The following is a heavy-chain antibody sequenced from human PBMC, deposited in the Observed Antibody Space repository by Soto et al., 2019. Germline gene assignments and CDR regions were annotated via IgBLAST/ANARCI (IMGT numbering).Heavy chain of an antibody. J-gene: IGHJ4*02. Sequence: GGSLRLSCAASGFTVSSNYMSWVRQAPGKGLEWVSVIYSGSRTYYADSVKGPFTISRHNSKNTLYPQMNSLRAEDTAVYYCARGSCSSTSCYSFDYWGQGTLVTVSS. V-gene: IGHV3-53*04. D-gene: IGHD2-2*01. CDR1: GFTVSSNY. CDR3: ARGSCSSTSCYSFDY. CDR2: IYSGSRT.